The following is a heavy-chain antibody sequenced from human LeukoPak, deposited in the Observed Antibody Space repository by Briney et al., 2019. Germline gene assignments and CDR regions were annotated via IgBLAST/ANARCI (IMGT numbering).Heavy chain of an antibody. D-gene: IGHD1-26*01. CDR2: ISSSSSYI. V-gene: IGHV3-21*01. CDR3: AKDSYSGSYRTSFDY. CDR1: GFTFSSYS. J-gene: IGHJ4*02. Sequence: GGSLRLSCAASGFTFSSYSMNWVRQAPGKGLEWVSSISSSSSYIYYADSVKGRFTISRDNAKNSLYLQMNSLRAEDTAVYYCAKDSYSGSYRTSFDYWGQGTLVTASS.